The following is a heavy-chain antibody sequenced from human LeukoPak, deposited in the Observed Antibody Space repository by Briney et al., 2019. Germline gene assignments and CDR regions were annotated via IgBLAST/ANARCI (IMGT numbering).Heavy chain of an antibody. J-gene: IGHJ6*02. D-gene: IGHD1-20*01. V-gene: IGHV4-59*01. CDR3: ARALRARITGTTASVYGMDV. CDR2: IYYNGST. CDR1: GGSISSYY. Sequence: SETLSLTCTASGGSISSYYWSWIRQPPGKGLEWVGVIYYNGSTNYNPSLKSRVSISVDTSKNQFSLKLSSVTAADTAVYYCARALRARITGTTASVYGMDVWGQGTTVTVSS.